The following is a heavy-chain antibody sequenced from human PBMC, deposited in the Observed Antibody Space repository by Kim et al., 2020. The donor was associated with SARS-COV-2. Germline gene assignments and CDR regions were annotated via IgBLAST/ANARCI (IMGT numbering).Heavy chain of an antibody. Sequence: SVKVSCKASGGTFSSYAISWVRQAPAQGLEWMGGIIPILGTANYAQKFQGRVTITADESTSTAYMELSSLRSEDTAVYYCRAAWRGDILTGYYGDFDYWGQGTLVTVSS. D-gene: IGHD3-9*01. V-gene: IGHV1-69*13. CDR1: GGTFSSYA. J-gene: IGHJ4*02. CDR2: IIPILGTA. CDR3: RAAWRGDILTGYYGDFDY.